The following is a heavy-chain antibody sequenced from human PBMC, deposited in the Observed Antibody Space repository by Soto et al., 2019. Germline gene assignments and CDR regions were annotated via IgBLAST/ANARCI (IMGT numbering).Heavy chain of an antibody. V-gene: IGHV3-23*01. CDR2: ISGSGDST. Sequence: EVQLLESGGGLVQPGGSLRLSCAASGFTFSNYAMSWVRQAPGKGLEWVSAISGSGDSTYYADSVKGQFTISRDNSKNTLYLQMNSLRAEDTALYYCAKESRSGYSSGWPGFDYWGQGTLVTVSS. CDR1: GFTFSNYA. J-gene: IGHJ4*02. CDR3: AKESRSGYSSGWPGFDY. D-gene: IGHD6-19*01.